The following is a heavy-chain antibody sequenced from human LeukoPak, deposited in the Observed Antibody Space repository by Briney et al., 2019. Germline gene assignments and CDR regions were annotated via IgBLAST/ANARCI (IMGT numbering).Heavy chain of an antibody. CDR1: GFTFDDYA. CDR3: AKSAEYCSGGSCSRGHAFDI. V-gene: IGHV3-9*03. J-gene: IGHJ3*02. D-gene: IGHD2-15*01. CDR2: ISWNSGSI. Sequence: PGRSLRLSCAASGFTFDDYAMHWVRQAPGKGLEWVSGISWNSGSIGYADSVKGRFTISRDNAKNSLYLQMNSLRAEDMALYYCAKSAEYCSGGSCSRGHAFDIWGQGTMVTVSS.